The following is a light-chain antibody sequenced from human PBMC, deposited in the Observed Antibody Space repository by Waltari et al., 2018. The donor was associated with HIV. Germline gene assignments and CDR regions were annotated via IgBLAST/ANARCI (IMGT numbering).Light chain of an antibody. CDR2: AVS. Sequence: QSPLSQPASVSGSPGQSIPIPCPSVRHPFDFYHFFSWYQQHPGKAPQCILYAVSGRPSGVSSRFSGSKSGVTASLTISGLQAEDEATYFCSSFASQGTLMFGGGTKLTVL. CDR3: SSFASQGTLM. CDR1: RHPFDFYHF. V-gene: IGLV2-14*01. J-gene: IGLJ3*02.